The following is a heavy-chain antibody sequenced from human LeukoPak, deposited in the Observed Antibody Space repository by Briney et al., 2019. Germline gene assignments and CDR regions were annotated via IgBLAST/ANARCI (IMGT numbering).Heavy chain of an antibody. CDR2: ISSSSSYI. CDR3: AKLLWFGELLFDY. V-gene: IGHV3-21*04. CDR1: GFTFSSYS. D-gene: IGHD3-10*01. J-gene: IGHJ4*02. Sequence: GGSLRLSCAASGFTFSSYSMNWVRQAPGKGLEWVSSISSSSSYIYYADSVKGRFTISRDNSKNTLYLQMNSLRAEDTAVYYCAKLLWFGELLFDYWGQGTLVTVSS.